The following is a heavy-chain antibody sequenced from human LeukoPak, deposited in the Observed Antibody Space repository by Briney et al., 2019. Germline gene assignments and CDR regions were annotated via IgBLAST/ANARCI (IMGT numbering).Heavy chain of an antibody. V-gene: IGHV3-11*04. Sequence: PGGSLRLSCAASGFTFSDYYMSWIRQAAGQGLECVSYISSSGSTIYYADSVKGRFTISRDNAKNSLYLQMNSLRAEDTAVYYCARDEYYYDSSTGFDYWGQGTLVTVSS. CDR3: ARDEYYYDSSTGFDY. CDR2: ISSSGSTI. D-gene: IGHD3-22*01. CDR1: GFTFSDYY. J-gene: IGHJ4*02.